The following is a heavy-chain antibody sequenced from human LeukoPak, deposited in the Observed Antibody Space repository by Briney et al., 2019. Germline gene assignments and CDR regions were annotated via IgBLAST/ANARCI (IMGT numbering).Heavy chain of an antibody. CDR2: ISSSSSTI. CDR1: EFTFSSYS. J-gene: IGHJ4*02. Sequence: GGSLILSCAASEFTFSSYSMNWVRQAPGKGLEWVSYISSSSSTIYYTDSVKGRFTISRDNAKNTLYLQMNTLRAEDTAIYYCAKHDMATIFRGQYHFDNWGQGSLVTVSS. CDR3: AKHDMATIFRGQYHFDN. D-gene: IGHD5-24*01. V-gene: IGHV3-48*01.